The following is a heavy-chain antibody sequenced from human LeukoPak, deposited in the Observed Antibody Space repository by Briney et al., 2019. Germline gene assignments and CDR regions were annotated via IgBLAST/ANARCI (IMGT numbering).Heavy chain of an antibody. V-gene: IGHV1-2*02. CDR2: INPNSGGT. J-gene: IGHJ4*02. CDR3: ARVSPDRRLPAASVFDY. Sequence: ASVKVSCKASGYTFTGYYMHWVRQAPGQGLEWMGWINPNSGGTNYAQKFQGRVTMTRDTSISTAYMELSRLRSDDTAVYYCARVSPDRRLPAASVFDYWGQGTLVTVSA. D-gene: IGHD2-2*01. CDR1: GYTFTGYY.